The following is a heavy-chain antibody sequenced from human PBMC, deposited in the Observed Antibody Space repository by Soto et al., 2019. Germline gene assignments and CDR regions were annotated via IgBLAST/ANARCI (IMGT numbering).Heavy chain of an antibody. CDR1: GSTFSSYS. CDR3: ARDAPGIVVVPAAHYYYYGMDV. J-gene: IGHJ6*02. D-gene: IGHD2-2*01. Sequence: GGSLRLSCAASGSTFSSYSMNWVRQAPGKGLEWVSSISSSSSYIYYADSVKGRFTISRDNAKNSLYLQMNSLRAEDTAVYYCARDAPGIVVVPAAHYYYYGMDVWGQGTTVTVSS. CDR2: ISSSSSYI. V-gene: IGHV3-21*01.